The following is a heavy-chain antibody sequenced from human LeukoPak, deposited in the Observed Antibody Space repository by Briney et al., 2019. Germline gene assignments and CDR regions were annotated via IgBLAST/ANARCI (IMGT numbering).Heavy chain of an antibody. CDR3: ARHPLELHTHRPYYFDY. CDR2: IYYSGST. CDR1: GGSISSSSYY. J-gene: IGHJ4*02. D-gene: IGHD1-7*01. V-gene: IGHV4-39*01. Sequence: SETLSLTCTVSGGSISSSSYYWGWIRQPPGKGLEWIGSIYYSGSTYHNPSLKSRVTISVDTSKNQFSLKLSSVTAADTAVYYCARHPLELHTHRPYYFDYWGQGTLVTVSS.